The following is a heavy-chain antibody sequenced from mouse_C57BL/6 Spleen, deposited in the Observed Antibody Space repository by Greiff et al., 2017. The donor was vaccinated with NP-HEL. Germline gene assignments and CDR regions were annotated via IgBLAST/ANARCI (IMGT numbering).Heavy chain of an antibody. J-gene: IGHJ2*01. Sequence: QVQLKESGAELARPGASVKMSCKASGYTFTSYTMHWVKQRPGQGLEWIGYINPSSGYTKYNQKFKDKATLTADKSSSTAYMQLSSLTSEDSAVYYCARIDPRYYFDYWGQGTTLTVSS. CDR2: INPSSGYT. CDR1: GYTFTSYT. V-gene: IGHV1-4*01. CDR3: ARIDPRYYFDY.